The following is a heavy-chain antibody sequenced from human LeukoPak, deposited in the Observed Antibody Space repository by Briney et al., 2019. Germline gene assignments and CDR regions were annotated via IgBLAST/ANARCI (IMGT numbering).Heavy chain of an antibody. CDR1: GFTFSSYW. Sequence: GGSLRLSCAASGFTFSSYWMSWVRQAPGKGLEWVANIKQDGSEKYYVDSVKGRFTISRDNAKNSLYLQMNSLRAEDTAVYYRARDCSGGSCYGWYYFDYWGQGTLVTVSS. D-gene: IGHD2-15*01. CDR3: ARDCSGGSCYGWYYFDY. J-gene: IGHJ4*02. CDR2: IKQDGSEK. V-gene: IGHV3-7*01.